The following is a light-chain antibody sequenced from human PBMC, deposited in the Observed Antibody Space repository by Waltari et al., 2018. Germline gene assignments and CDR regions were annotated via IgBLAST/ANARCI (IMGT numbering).Light chain of an antibody. CDR1: QSLVHSDGNTH. V-gene: IGKV2-30*02. J-gene: IGKJ2*01. CDR2: RVS. CDR3: LQGTHWPYT. Sequence: EVVMTQSPLSLAVTLGQPASISCKSSQSLVHSDGNTHLNWFQQRPGQSPRRLLYRVSSRESGVPDRFSGSGSGTDFTLKISRVEAEDVGVYYCLQGTHWPYTFGQGTRLDIK.